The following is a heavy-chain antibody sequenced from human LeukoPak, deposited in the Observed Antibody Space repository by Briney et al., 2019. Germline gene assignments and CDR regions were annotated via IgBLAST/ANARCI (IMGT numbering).Heavy chain of an antibody. Sequence: GGSLRLSCAASGFTVSTSYINWVRQAPGKGLEWVSVIYSGGSTYYADSVKGRFTISRDNSKNTLYLQMNSLRAEDTAVYYCARDPGTEFDYWGQGTLVTVSS. CDR3: ARDPGTEFDY. CDR1: GFTVSTSY. J-gene: IGHJ4*02. D-gene: IGHD6-13*01. V-gene: IGHV3-66*01. CDR2: IYSGGST.